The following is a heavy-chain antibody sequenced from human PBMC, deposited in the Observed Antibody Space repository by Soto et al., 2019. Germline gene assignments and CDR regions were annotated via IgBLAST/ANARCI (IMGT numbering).Heavy chain of an antibody. J-gene: IGHJ4*02. CDR1: GGSISSYY. Sequence: SETLSLTCTVSGGSISSYYWSWIRQPPGKGLEWIGYIYYSGSTNYNPSLRSRVTISVDTSKNQFSLKLSSVTAADTAVYYCARSSIAVAGKAFDYWGQGTLVTVSS. V-gene: IGHV4-59*01. CDR2: IYYSGST. CDR3: ARSSIAVAGKAFDY. D-gene: IGHD6-19*01.